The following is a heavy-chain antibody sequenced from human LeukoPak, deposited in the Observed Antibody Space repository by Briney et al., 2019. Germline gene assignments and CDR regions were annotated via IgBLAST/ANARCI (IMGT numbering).Heavy chain of an antibody. CDR1: GGSISSGGYY. D-gene: IGHD2-15*01. Sequence: SETLSLTCTVSGGSISSGGYYWSWIRQHPGKGLEWIGYIYYSGSTYYNPSLKSRVTISVDTSKNQLSLKLSSVTAADTAVYYCARSNAAWSHYYYYYYMDVWGKGTTVTVSS. V-gene: IGHV4-31*03. J-gene: IGHJ6*03. CDR3: ARSNAAWSHYYYYYYMDV. CDR2: IYYSGST.